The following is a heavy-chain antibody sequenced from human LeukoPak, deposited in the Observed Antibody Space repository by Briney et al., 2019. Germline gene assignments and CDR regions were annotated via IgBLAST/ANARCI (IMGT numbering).Heavy chain of an antibody. CDR1: GYRFTGYY. D-gene: IGHD3-16*02. Sequence: ASVKVSWKASGYRFTGYYMHWVRQAPGQGLEWMGWIKTNTGNPTYAQGFTGRFVFSLDTSVSTAYLQISSLKAEDTAVYYCARAVEGDDYVWGSYRYGNAFDIWGQGTMVTVSS. J-gene: IGHJ3*02. CDR2: IKTNTGNP. V-gene: IGHV7-4-1*02. CDR3: ARAVEGDDYVWGSYRYGNAFDI.